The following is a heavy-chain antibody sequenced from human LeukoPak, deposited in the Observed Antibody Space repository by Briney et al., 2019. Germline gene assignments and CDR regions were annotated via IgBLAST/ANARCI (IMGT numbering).Heavy chain of an antibody. D-gene: IGHD5-18*01. J-gene: IGHJ4*02. CDR3: ARDWWALQLWPQIPGY. CDR1: GLTFSSYS. V-gene: IGHV3-48*02. Sequence: GGSLRLSCAASGLTFSSYSMNWVRQAPGKGLEWVSYISSSSSTIYYADSVKGRFTISRDNAKNSLYLQMNSLRDEDTAVYYCARDWWALQLWPQIPGYWGQGTLVTVSS. CDR2: ISSSSSTI.